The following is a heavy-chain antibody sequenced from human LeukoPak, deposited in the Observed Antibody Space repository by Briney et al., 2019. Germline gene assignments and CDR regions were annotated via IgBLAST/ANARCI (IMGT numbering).Heavy chain of an antibody. J-gene: IGHJ6*03. Sequence: SETLSLTCTVSGGSISSGSYCWSWIRQPAGKGLEWIGRIYTSGSTNYNPSLKSRVTISVDTSKDQFSLKLSSVTAADTAVYYCARYYDFWSGYYFRPGDYYYMDVWGKGTTVTVSS. V-gene: IGHV4-61*02. D-gene: IGHD3-3*01. CDR2: IYTSGST. CDR1: GGSISSGSYC. CDR3: ARYYDFWSGYYFRPGDYYYMDV.